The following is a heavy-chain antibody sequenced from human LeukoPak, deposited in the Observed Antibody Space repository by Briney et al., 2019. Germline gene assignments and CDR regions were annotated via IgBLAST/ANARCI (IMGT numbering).Heavy chain of an antibody. V-gene: IGHV3-7*03. CDR1: GFTLSGYN. CDR2: IKQDGSEK. CDR3: ARDGPYSSSATHPP. D-gene: IGHD6-6*01. Sequence: GGSLRLSCAASGFTLSGYNMNWVRQAPGKGLEWVANIKQDGSEKYYVGSVKGRFSISRDNAKNSLYLQMDSLRAEDTAVYHCARDGPYSSSATHPPWGQGTLVTVSS. J-gene: IGHJ5*02.